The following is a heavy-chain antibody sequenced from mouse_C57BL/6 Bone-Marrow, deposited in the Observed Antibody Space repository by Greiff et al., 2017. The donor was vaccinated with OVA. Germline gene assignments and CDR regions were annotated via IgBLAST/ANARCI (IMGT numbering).Heavy chain of an antibody. CDR2: ISSGSSTL. CDR1: GFTFSDYG. V-gene: IGHV5-17*01. D-gene: IGHD1-1*01. CDR3: ASQPYGSSPWFAY. Sequence: EVHLVESGGGLVKPGGSLKLSCAASGFTFSDYGMHWVRQAPEKGLEWVAYISSGSSTLYYADTVKGRFTISRDNAKNTLFLQMTSLRSEDTAMYYFASQPYGSSPWFAYWGQGTLVTVSA. J-gene: IGHJ3*01.